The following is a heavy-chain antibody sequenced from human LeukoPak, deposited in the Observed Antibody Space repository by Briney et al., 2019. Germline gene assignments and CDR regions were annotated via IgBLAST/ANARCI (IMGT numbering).Heavy chain of an antibody. CDR3: ARAGRGGGWPNYYYYYGMDV. J-gene: IGHJ6*02. V-gene: IGHV1-8*01. CDR1: GYTFTSYD. Sequence: ASVKLSCKASGYTFTSYDINWVRQATGQGLEWMGWMNPNSGNTGYAQKFQGRVTMTRNTTISTAYMELSSLRSEDTAVYYCARAGRGGGWPNYYYYYGMDVWGQGTTVTVSS. CDR2: MNPNSGNT. D-gene: IGHD6-19*01.